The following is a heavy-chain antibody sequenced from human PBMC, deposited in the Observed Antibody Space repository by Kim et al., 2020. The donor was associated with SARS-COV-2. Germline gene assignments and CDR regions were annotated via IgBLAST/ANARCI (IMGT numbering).Heavy chain of an antibody. J-gene: IGHJ6*03. CDR3: AKNGPGDYYMDV. D-gene: IGHD2-8*01. Sequence: YYADSVKGRFTISRDNSKNTLYVQMNRLRAEDTAVYYCAKNGPGDYYMDVWGKGTTVTVSS. V-gene: IGHV3-23*01.